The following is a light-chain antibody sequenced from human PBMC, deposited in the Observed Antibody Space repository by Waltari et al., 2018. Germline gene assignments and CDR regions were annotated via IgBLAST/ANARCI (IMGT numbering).Light chain of an antibody. J-gene: IGKJ1*01. CDR3: QHYLRSPVT. CDR1: QSVSRA. CDR2: GAS. V-gene: IGKV3-20*01. Sequence: EIVLTQSPGTLSLSLGERATLSCRASQSVSRALTWYQQKPGQAPRLLIYGASTRATGIPDRFSGSGSGTDFILTISRLEPDDFAVYYCQHYLRSPVTFGQGTTVEI.